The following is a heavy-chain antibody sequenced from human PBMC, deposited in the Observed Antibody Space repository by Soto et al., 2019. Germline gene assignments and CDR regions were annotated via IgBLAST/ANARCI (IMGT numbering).Heavy chain of an antibody. CDR3: ARMGRYSYGYLNWFDP. D-gene: IGHD5-18*01. V-gene: IGHV4-34*01. CDR1: GVSFSGYY. J-gene: IGHJ5*02. CDR2: INHSGST. Sequence: SETLSLTCAVYGVSFSGYYWSWIRQPPGKGLEWIGEINHSGSTNYNPSLKSRVTISVDTSKNKFSLKLSSETAADTAVYYCARMGRYSYGYLNWFDPWGQGTLVTVSS.